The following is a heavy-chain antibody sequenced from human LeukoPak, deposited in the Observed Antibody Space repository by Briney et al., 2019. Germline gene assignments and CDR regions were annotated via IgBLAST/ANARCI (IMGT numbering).Heavy chain of an antibody. D-gene: IGHD3-22*01. CDR1: GFTVSSNY. Sequence: GGSLRLSCAASGFTVSSNYMSWVRQAPGKGLEWVSVIYSGGSTYYADSVKGRFTISRDNSKKTLYLQMNSLRAEDTAVYYCARDQDYYDSSGYYLIFDYWGQGTLVTVSS. CDR3: ARDQDYYDSSGYYLIFDY. V-gene: IGHV3-53*01. J-gene: IGHJ4*02. CDR2: IYSGGST.